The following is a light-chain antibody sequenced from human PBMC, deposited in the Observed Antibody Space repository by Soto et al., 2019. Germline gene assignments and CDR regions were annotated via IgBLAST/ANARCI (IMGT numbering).Light chain of an antibody. Sequence: EIVLTQSPGTLSLSPGERATLSCRASQTITTLAWYQRKPGQAPRLLIYRFSSRATGVPDRFSGSGSGTDFTLTINRLEPEDFAVYYCQQYANSPITFGQGTRLEIK. CDR3: QQYANSPIT. J-gene: IGKJ5*01. CDR2: RFS. V-gene: IGKV3-20*01. CDR1: QTITT.